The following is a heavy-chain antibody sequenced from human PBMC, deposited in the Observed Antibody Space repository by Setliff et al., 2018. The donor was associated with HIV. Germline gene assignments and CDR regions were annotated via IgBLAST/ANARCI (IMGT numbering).Heavy chain of an antibody. Sequence: HPGGSLRLSCVASGFTVISKSMTWVRQAPGKGLEWVATIKQDGSEIYYMESVKGRFTISRDNARTSLYLERSSLRDEDTAVYYCARDVTKDMITFGEVNVTSRGYFDSWGQGTLVTVSS. D-gene: IGHD3-16*02. CDR1: GFTVISKS. CDR2: IKQDGSEI. J-gene: IGHJ4*02. CDR3: ARDVTKDMITFGEVNVTSRGYFDS. V-gene: IGHV3-7*03.